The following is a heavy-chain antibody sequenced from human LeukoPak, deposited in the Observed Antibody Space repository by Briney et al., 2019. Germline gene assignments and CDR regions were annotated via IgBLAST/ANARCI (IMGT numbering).Heavy chain of an antibody. CDR1: GFTFSSYS. Sequence: GGSLRLSCAASGFTFSSYSMNWVRQAPGKGLEWVSYISTSSSTIYYADSVKGRFTISGDNAKHSLYLQMNSLRAEGTAVYYCARNLDWFDPWGQGTLVTVSS. V-gene: IGHV3-48*01. D-gene: IGHD3-16*01. CDR2: ISTSSSTI. CDR3: ARNLDWFDP. J-gene: IGHJ5*02.